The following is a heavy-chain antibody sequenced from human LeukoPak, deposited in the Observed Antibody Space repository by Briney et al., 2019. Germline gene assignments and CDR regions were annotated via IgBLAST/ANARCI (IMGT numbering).Heavy chain of an antibody. J-gene: IGHJ4*02. CDR1: GFTFSSYW. D-gene: IGHD3-10*01. CDR3: ARSKGSGSYYYFDY. CDR2: INSDGSST. V-gene: IGHV3-74*01. Sequence: GGSLRLSCAASGFTFSSYWMHWVRQAPGKGLVWVSRINSDGSSTSYADSVKGRFTISRDNAKNTLYLQMNSLRAEDTAVYYCARSKGSGSYYYFDYWGQGTLVTVSS.